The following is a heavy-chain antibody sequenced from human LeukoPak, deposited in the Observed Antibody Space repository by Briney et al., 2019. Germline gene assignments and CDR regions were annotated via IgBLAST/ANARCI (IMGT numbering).Heavy chain of an antibody. Sequence: SETLSLTCTVSGGSISSSSYYWGWIRQPPGKGLEWIGSIYYSGSTYYNPSLKSRVTISVDTSKNQFSLKLSSVTAADTAVYYCATQYYCGSGSYYDYYYYYMDVWGKGTTVTISS. J-gene: IGHJ6*03. CDR3: ATQYYCGSGSYYDYYYYYMDV. V-gene: IGHV4-39*01. D-gene: IGHD3-10*01. CDR1: GGSISSSSYY. CDR2: IYYSGST.